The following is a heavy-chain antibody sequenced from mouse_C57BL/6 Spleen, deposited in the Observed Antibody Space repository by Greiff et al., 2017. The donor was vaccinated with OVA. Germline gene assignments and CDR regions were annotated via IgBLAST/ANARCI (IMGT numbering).Heavy chain of an antibody. CDR3: ARSRTGGYDAWFAY. CDR1: GFSLTSYG. CDR2: IWSGGST. V-gene: IGHV2-2*01. Sequence: VQVVESGPGLVQPSQSLSITCTVSGFSLTSYGVHWVRQSPGKGLEWLGVIWSGGSTDYNAAFISRLSISKDNSKSQVFFKMNSLQADDTAIYYCARSRTGGYDAWFAYWGQGTLVTVSA. J-gene: IGHJ3*01. D-gene: IGHD2-2*01.